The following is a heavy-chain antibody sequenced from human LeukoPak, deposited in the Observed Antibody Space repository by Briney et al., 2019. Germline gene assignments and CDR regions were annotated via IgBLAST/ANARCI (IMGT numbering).Heavy chain of an antibody. CDR2: IYYSGST. Sequence: SETLSLACTVSGGSISSSSYYWGWIRQPPGKGLEWIGSIYYSGSTYYNPSLKSRVTISVDTSKNQFSLKLSSVTAADTAVYYCALTASPPGSYYYYMDVWGKGTTVTVSS. D-gene: IGHD3-9*01. CDR1: GGSISSSSYY. CDR3: ALTASPPGSYYYYMDV. J-gene: IGHJ6*03. V-gene: IGHV4-39*07.